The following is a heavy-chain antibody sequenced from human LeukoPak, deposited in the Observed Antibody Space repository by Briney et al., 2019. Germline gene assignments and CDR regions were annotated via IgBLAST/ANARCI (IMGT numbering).Heavy chain of an antibody. V-gene: IGHV1-46*01. CDR1: GYTFTSYY. CDR3: ARDEVIFKRSYYFGY. J-gene: IGHJ4*02. Sequence: ASVKVSCKASGYTFTSYYMHWVRQAPGQGLEWMGIINPSGGSTSYAQKFQGRVTMTRDTSTSTVYMELSSLRSEDTAVYYCARDEVIFKRSYYFGYWGQGTLVTVSS. CDR2: INPSGGST. D-gene: IGHD3-3*02.